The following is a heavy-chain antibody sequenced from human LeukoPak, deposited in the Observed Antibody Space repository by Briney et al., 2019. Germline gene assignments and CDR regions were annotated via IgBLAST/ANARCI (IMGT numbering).Heavy chain of an antibody. V-gene: IGHV3-53*05. J-gene: IGHJ4*02. CDR2: IYSGGST. D-gene: IGHD3-22*01. CDR1: GFTVSSNY. Sequence: PGGSLRLSCAASGFTVSSNYMSWVRQAPGKGLEWVSVIYSGGSTYYADSVKGRFTISRDNSKNTLYLQMNSLRAEDTAVYYCARGRYYYDSSGYYRGYYFDYWGQGTLVTVSS. CDR3: ARGRYYYDSSGYYRGYYFDY.